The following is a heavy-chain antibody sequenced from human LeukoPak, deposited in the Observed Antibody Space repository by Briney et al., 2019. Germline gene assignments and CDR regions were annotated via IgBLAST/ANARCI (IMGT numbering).Heavy chain of an antibody. CDR1: GGSISSSSYY. J-gene: IGHJ5*02. D-gene: IGHD2-21*01. V-gene: IGHV4-39*01. Sequence: SETLSLTCSGSGGSISSSSYYWGWIRQPPGKGLEWIGRIYYSGSTYYNAAPKSRVPISVATSTNQFSLKLSSVTAADTAVYYCARHTRSLNGGGWFDPWGQGTLVTVSS. CDR3: ARHTRSLNGGGWFDP. CDR2: IYYSGST.